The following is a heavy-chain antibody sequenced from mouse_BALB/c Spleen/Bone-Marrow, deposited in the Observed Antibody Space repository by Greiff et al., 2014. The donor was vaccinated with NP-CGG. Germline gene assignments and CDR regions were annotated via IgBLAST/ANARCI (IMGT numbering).Heavy chain of an antibody. D-gene: IGHD1-2*01. CDR2: IWADGST. V-gene: IGHV2-9*02. CDR1: GFSLTSYG. Sequence: VQRVESGPGPVAPSQSLSISCTVSGFSLTSYGVHWVRQPPGKGLEWLGVIWADGSTNYNSALMSRLSISKDNSKSQVFLKMNSLQTDDTAMYYCARITTATGAMDYWGQGTSVTVSS. CDR3: ARITTATGAMDY. J-gene: IGHJ4*01.